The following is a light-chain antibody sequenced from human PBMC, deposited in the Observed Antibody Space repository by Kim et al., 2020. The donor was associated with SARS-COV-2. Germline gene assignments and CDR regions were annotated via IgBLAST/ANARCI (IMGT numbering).Light chain of an antibody. V-gene: IGLV3-21*04. J-gene: IGLJ3*02. CDR2: YDS. Sequence: PGKTAGTTGGGNNIGSNNLHWYQQKPGQAPALVIYYDSDRPSGLPERFSGTNSGNTSTLTSSWVEAGDEADYYCQVWDSSSDHFWVFGGVTKLTVL. CDR3: QVWDSSSDHFWV. CDR1: NIGSNN.